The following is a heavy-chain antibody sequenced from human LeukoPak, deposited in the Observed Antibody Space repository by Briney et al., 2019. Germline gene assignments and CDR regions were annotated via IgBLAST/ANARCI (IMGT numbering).Heavy chain of an antibody. CDR2: IYYTGST. J-gene: IGHJ4*02. V-gene: IGHV4-59*01. CDR3: VRDSGSYYDY. Sequence: SETLSLTCTVSGGSISSYYWSWIRQPPGKGLEWIGYIYYTGSTNYNPSLKSRVTISVDTSKNQFSLRLSSVTAADTAVYYCVRDSGSYYDYWGQGTLVTVSS. CDR1: GGSISSYY. D-gene: IGHD3-10*01.